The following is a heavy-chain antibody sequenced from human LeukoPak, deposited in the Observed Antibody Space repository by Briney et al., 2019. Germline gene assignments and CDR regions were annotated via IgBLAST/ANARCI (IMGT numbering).Heavy chain of an antibody. CDR3: TRGGPVAGTHKYFQH. CDR2: MNPNNGNT. D-gene: IGHD6-19*01. J-gene: IGHJ1*01. Sequence: SVKVSCKASGYTFTSYDINWVRQATGQGLEWMGWMNPNNGNTDYAQKFQGRVTLTRNTSISTAYMELSSLRSEDTAVYYCTRGGPVAGTHKYFQHWGQGTLVTVSS. V-gene: IGHV1-8*01. CDR1: GYTFTSYD.